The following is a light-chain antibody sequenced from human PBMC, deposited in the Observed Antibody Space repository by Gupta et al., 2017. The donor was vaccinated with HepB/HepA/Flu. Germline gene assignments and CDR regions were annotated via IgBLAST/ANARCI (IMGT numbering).Light chain of an antibody. J-gene: IGKJ3*01. CDR2: TAS. Sequence: DTQITQSPSSLSASVGDRVTITCRSSQSILRYLNWFQKKPGKAPNLLIYTASSLQSGVPSRFSGGGSGTDFTLNISSLQPEDFATYYCQQTYSVPPTFGPGTKVDVK. V-gene: IGKV1-39*01. CDR1: QSILRY. CDR3: QQTYSVPPT.